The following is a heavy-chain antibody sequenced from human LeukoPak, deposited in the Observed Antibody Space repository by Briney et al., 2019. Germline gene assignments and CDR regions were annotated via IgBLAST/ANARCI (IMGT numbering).Heavy chain of an antibody. V-gene: IGHV5-51*01. D-gene: IGHD5-18*01. CDR2: IYPGDSDT. J-gene: IGHJ4*02. CDR1: GHSFTSYW. Sequence: GESLKISCKGSGHSFTSYWIGWVRQMPGKGLEWMGIIYPGDSDTRYNPSFQGQVTISADKSISTAYLHWSSLKASDTAMYYCARQGRAGGYTYGYFDYWGQGTLVTVSS. CDR3: ARQGRAGGYTYGYFDY.